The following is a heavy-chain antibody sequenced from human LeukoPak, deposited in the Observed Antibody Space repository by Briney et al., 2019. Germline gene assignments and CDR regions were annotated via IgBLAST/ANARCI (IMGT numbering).Heavy chain of an antibody. D-gene: IGHD1-26*01. Sequence: ASVKVSCKASGYTFTSYGISWVRQAPGQGLEWMGWISAYNGNTNYAQKLQGRVTMTTDTSTNTAYMELRSLRSDDTAVYYCARDRYSGSPRQGPLAYMDVWGKGTTVTVSS. J-gene: IGHJ6*03. CDR1: GYTFTSYG. CDR3: ARDRYSGSPRQGPLAYMDV. V-gene: IGHV1-18*01. CDR2: ISAYNGNT.